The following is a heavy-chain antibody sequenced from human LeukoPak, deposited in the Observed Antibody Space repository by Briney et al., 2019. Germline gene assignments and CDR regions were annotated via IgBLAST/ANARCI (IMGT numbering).Heavy chain of an antibody. J-gene: IGHJ5*02. CDR2: IYYSGST. D-gene: IGHD3-22*01. Sequence: SETLSLTCTVSGGSISSYYWSWIRQPPGKGLEWIGYIYYSGSTNYNPSLKSRVTISVYTSKNQFSLKLSSVTAADTAVYYCARDRLTYYYDGSGDWFDPCGQGTLVTVSS. CDR1: GGSISSYY. V-gene: IGHV4-59*12. CDR3: ARDRLTYYYDGSGDWFDP.